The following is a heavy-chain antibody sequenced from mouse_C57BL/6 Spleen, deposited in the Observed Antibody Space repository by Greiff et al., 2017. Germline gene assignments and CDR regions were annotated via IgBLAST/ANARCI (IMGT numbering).Heavy chain of an antibody. CDR3: ATGPYYFDY. Sequence: VQLKESGPELVKPGASVKMSCKASGYTFTDYNMPWVKQSHGKSLEWIGYINPNNGGTSYNQKFKGKATLTVNKSSSTAYMELRSLTSEDSAVYYCATGPYYFDYWGQGTTLTVSS. V-gene: IGHV1-22*01. CDR2: INPNNGGT. J-gene: IGHJ2*01. CDR1: GYTFTDYN.